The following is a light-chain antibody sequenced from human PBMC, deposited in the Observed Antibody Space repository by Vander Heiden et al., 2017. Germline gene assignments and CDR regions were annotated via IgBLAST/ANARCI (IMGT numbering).Light chain of an antibody. J-gene: IGLJ2*01. CDR1: NLAGEF. CDR3: QAWDSNTEGD. V-gene: IGLV3-1*01. Sequence: SYELTQPPSVSVSLGQTATIICSGVNLAGEFGCTFQKNPGQSPVLLIYQDTKRPSGIPGRFSGSNSGNTTTLTISGTLPLDEADYFCQAWDSNTEGDFGGGTKLTVL. CDR2: QDT.